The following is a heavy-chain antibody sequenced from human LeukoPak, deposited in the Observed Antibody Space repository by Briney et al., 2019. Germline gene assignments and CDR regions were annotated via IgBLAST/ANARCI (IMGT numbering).Heavy chain of an antibody. CDR3: AKDQRSKPSPLDY. CDR2: IWYDGSNK. D-gene: IGHD1-14*01. Sequence: PGGSLRLSCAASGFTFSSYGMHWVRQAPGKGLEWVAVIWYDGSNKYYADSVKGRFTISRDNSKNTLYLQMNSLRAEDTAVYYCAKDQRSKPSPLDYWGQGTLVTVSS. V-gene: IGHV3-33*06. CDR1: GFTFSSYG. J-gene: IGHJ4*02.